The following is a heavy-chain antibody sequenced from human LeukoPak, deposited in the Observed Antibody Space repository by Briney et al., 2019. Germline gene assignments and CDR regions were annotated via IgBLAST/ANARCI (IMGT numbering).Heavy chain of an antibody. J-gene: IGHJ6*02. Sequence: SETLSLTCTVSGGSISSSSYYWSWIRQPPGKGLEWIGYIYYSGSTNYNPSLKSRVTISVDTSKNQFSLKLSSVTAADTAVYYCARVGHYGMDVWGQGTTVTVSS. CDR2: IYYSGST. D-gene: IGHD1-26*01. CDR3: ARVGHYGMDV. V-gene: IGHV4-61*01. CDR1: GGSISSSSYY.